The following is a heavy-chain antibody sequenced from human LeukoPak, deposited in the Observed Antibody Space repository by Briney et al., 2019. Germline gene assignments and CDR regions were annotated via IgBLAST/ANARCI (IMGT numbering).Heavy chain of an antibody. CDR1: GFTFSSYA. CDR2: ISGSGGST. J-gene: IGHJ3*02. CDR3: AKDRFDYYDSSGYAAFDI. D-gene: IGHD3-22*01. V-gene: IGHV3-23*01. Sequence: GGSLRLSCAASGFTFSSYAMSWVRQAPGRGLEWVSAISGSGGSTYYADSVKGRFTISRDNSKNTLYLQMNSLRAEDTAVYYCAKDRFDYYDSSGYAAFDIWGQGTMVTVSS.